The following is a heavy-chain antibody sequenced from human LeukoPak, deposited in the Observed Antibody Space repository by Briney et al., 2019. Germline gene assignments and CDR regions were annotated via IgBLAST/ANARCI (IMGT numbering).Heavy chain of an antibody. CDR2: IIPIFGTA. Sequence: ASVKVSCKASGGTFSSYAISWVRQAPGQGLEWMGGIIPIFGTANYAQKLQGRVTITADESTSTAYMELSSLRPEDTAVYYCAREGRDGYNCYWGQGTLVTVSS. D-gene: IGHD5-24*01. CDR3: AREGRDGYNCY. V-gene: IGHV1-69*13. J-gene: IGHJ4*02. CDR1: GGTFSSYA.